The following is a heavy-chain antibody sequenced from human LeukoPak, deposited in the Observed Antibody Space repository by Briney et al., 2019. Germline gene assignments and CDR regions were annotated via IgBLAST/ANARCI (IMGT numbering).Heavy chain of an antibody. D-gene: IGHD3-3*01. CDR3: ARPPPHYDPLAFDI. Sequence: SETLSLTCTVSGGSISSGGYYWSWIRQPPGKGLEWIGYIYHSGSTYYNPSLKSRVTISVDRSKNQFSLKLSSVTAADTAVYYCARPPPHYDPLAFDIWGQGTMVTVSS. J-gene: IGHJ3*02. V-gene: IGHV4-30-2*01. CDR1: GGSISSGGYY. CDR2: IYHSGST.